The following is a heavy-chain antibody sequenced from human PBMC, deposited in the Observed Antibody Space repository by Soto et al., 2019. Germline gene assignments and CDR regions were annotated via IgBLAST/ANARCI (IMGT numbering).Heavy chain of an antibody. V-gene: IGHV3-7*01. CDR2: IKQDGSEK. J-gene: IGHJ3*02. Sequence: GGSLRLSCAASGFTFSSYWMSWVRQAPGKGLEWVANIKQDGSEKYYVDSVKGRSTISRDNAKNSLYLQMNSLRAEVSSVYYCARMFAARRVDAFDIWGQGTMVTVSS. CDR3: ARMFAARRVDAFDI. CDR1: GFTFSSYW. D-gene: IGHD6-6*01.